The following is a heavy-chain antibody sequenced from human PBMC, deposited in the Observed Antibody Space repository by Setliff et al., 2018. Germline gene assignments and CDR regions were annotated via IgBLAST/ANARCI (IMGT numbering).Heavy chain of an antibody. V-gene: IGHV1-69*05. Sequence: SVKVSCKASGGTFSRYAISWVRQAPGQGLEWMGGSIPMYRTTKYAQKFQGRVTITTDESTTTAYMELSSLRSEDAAVYYCATGPDIGEFGGNYFNYWGQGTLVTVSS. CDR1: GGTFSRYA. J-gene: IGHJ4*02. D-gene: IGHD2-15*01. CDR3: ATGPDIGEFGGNYFNY. CDR2: SIPMYRTT.